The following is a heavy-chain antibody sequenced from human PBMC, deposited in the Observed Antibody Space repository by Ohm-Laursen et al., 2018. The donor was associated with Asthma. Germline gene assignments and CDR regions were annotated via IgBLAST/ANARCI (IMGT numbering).Heavy chain of an antibody. CDR1: GGTFSSYA. D-gene: IGHD3-16*01. CDR3: ARGGGSHSPSFDY. J-gene: IGHJ4*02. CDR2: IIPIFGTA. V-gene: IGHV1-69*13. Sequence: ASVKVSCKSSGGTFSSYAISWVRQAPGQGLEWMGGIIPIFGTANYAQKFQGRVTITADESTSTAYMELSSLRSEDTAVYFCARGGGSHSPSFDYWGQGTLVTVSS.